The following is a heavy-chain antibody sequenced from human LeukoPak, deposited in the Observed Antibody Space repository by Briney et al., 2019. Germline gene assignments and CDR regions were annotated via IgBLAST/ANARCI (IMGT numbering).Heavy chain of an antibody. V-gene: IGHV4-4*07. CDR1: GGSI. CDR2: IYTSGST. CDR3: ASLSNDYDTSGYFLLY. Sequence: SETLSLTCTVSGGSISWIRQPAGKGLEWIGHIYTSGSTNYNPSLKSRVTMSVDTSKNQFSLNLSSVTAADTAVYYCASLSNDYDTSGYFLLYWGQGTLATVSS. D-gene: IGHD3-22*01. J-gene: IGHJ4*02.